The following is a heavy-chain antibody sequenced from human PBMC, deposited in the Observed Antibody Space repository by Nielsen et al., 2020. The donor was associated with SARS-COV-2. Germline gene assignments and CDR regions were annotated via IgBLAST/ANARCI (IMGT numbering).Heavy chain of an antibody. CDR3: ARDVGAGRRGQAFDI. CDR1: GGSFSGYY. D-gene: IGHD1-26*01. V-gene: IGHV4-34*01. Sequence: SETLSLTCAVYGGSFSGYYWSWIRQPPGKGLEWIGEINHSGSTNYNPSLKSRVTISVDRSKNQFSLKLSSVTAADTAVYYCARDVGAGRRGQAFDIWGQGTMVTVSS. J-gene: IGHJ3*02. CDR2: INHSGST.